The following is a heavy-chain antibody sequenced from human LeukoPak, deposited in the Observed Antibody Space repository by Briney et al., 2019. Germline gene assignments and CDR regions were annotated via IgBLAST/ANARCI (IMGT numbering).Heavy chain of an antibody. D-gene: IGHD4-23*01. Sequence: SETLSLTCTVSGGSITGYYWSWIRQPPGKGLEWIGYIFSSGRTNYNPSLKSRVTMSVVTSTNQFSLNLMSVTAADTAVYYCARGLSSRWEPQDIWGLGTMVTVSS. CDR2: IFSSGRT. CDR3: ARGLSSRWEPQDI. V-gene: IGHV4-4*09. J-gene: IGHJ3*02. CDR1: GGSITGYY.